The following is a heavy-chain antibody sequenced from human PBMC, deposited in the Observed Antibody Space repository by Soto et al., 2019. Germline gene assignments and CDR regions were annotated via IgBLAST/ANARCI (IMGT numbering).Heavy chain of an antibody. V-gene: IGHV3-23*01. J-gene: IGHJ6*02. CDR3: AKAPRVAGSYYYGMDV. CDR2: ISVSGDST. D-gene: IGHD6-19*01. CDR1: GFSFSSYA. Sequence: EVQPLESGGGLVQPGGSLRLSCAASGFSFSSYAMSWVRQAPGKGLEWVSAISVSGDSTYYADSVKGRFTISRDNSKNTLYLQMNSLRAEDTALYYCAKAPRVAGSYYYGMDVWGQGTTVTVPS.